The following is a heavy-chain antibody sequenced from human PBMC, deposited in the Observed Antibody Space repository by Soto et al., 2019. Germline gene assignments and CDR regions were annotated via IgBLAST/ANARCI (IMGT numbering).Heavy chain of an antibody. Sequence: QITLNESGPTGVKPTETLTLTCTFSGFSLTTIGVGVGWVRQSPGKAPEWLAFIYWDDDKRYSTSLKSRLTITKDTSKNQVVLTMANVDPADTATYYCAHRVLRAVFGLVTTTAIYFDFWGQGTPVVVSS. CDR3: AHRVLRAVFGLVTTTAIYFDF. CDR1: GFSLTTIGVG. D-gene: IGHD3-3*01. J-gene: IGHJ4*02. CDR2: IYWDDDK. V-gene: IGHV2-5*02.